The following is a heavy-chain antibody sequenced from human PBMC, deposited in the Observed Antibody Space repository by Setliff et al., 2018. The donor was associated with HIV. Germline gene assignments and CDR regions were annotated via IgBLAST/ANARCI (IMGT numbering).Heavy chain of an antibody. CDR1: GYDFATYW. J-gene: IGHJ3*02. CDR2: LYPSDSDA. D-gene: IGHD3-9*01. Sequence: GESLKLSCKTSGYDFATYWIGWVRQMPGKGLEWMGVLYPSDSDAIYSPTFQGRVTISAGKATNTAYLQWASLKSSDTAIYYCVRPLVIAFDTSDIWGQGTMVTVS. CDR3: VRPLVIAFDTSDI. V-gene: IGHV5-51*01.